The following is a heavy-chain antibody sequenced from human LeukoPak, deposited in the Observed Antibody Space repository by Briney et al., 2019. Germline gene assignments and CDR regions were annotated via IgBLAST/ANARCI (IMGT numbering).Heavy chain of an antibody. D-gene: IGHD1-7*01. J-gene: IGHJ6*02. V-gene: IGHV3-21*01. CDR3: IAGTTWGFLYGMDV. CDR1: GFTFDDYA. Sequence: MSGGSLRLSCAASGFTFDDYAMNWVRQAPGKGLEWVSSISSSSSYIYYADSVKGRFTISRDNAKNSLYLQMNSLRAEDTAVYYCIAGTTWGFLYGMDVWGQGTTVTVSS. CDR2: ISSSSSYI.